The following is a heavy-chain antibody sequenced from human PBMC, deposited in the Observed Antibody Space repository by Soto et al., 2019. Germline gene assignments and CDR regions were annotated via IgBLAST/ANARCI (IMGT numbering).Heavy chain of an antibody. D-gene: IGHD5-12*01. CDR2: IIPVFGAA. J-gene: IGHJ3*02. CDR1: GATLDTFINYG. V-gene: IGHV1-69*12. CDR3: ASGAATKILVLMYDALEI. Sequence: QVQLVQSGAEVKKPGSSVRVSCKASGATLDTFINYGITWVRQAPGQGLEWMGGIIPVFGAANHAQKFQGXVXXXAXXSTGTVNMELSSLRSDDTAVYYCASGAATKILVLMYDALEIWGQGTMVTVSS.